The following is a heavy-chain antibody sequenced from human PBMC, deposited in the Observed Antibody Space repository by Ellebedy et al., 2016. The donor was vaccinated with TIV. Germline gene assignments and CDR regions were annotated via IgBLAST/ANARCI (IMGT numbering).Heavy chain of an antibody. CDR1: GYTFASHY. CDR3: ARGCEWWEVLTHWFDS. Sequence: ASVKVSCKASGYTFASHYIHWVRQAPGQGLEWMGWINPNSGYTNYAQQFQGRVTMTRDTSISTAHMELRRLRSDDTAVYYWARGCEWWEVLTHWFDSWGQGSLVTVSS. J-gene: IGHJ5*01. V-gene: IGHV1-2*02. D-gene: IGHD2-8*01. CDR2: INPNSGYT.